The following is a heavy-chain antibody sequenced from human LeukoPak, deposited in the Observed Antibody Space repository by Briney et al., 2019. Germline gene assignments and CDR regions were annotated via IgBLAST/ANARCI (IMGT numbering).Heavy chain of an antibody. CDR2: ISAYNGNT. CDR1: GYTFTSYG. Sequence: ASVKVSCKASGYTFTSYGISWVRQAPGQGLEWMGWISAYNGNTNYALKLQGRVTMTTDTSTSTAYMELRSLRSDDTAVYYCARTPAYCGGDCHPGWFDPWGQGTLVTVSS. J-gene: IGHJ5*02. D-gene: IGHD2-21*02. V-gene: IGHV1-18*01. CDR3: ARTPAYCGGDCHPGWFDP.